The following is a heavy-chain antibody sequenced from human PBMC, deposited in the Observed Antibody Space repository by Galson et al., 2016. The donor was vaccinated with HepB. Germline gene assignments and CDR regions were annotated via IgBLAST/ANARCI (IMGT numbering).Heavy chain of an antibody. Sequence: SLRLSCAVSGFTFSRSWMHWVCQAPEKGLEWISYISSYGSTIYYADSVKGRFTISRDNAENSLYLQMNSLRAEDTAVYYCAKVRWLEPLDYWGQGTLVTVSS. CDR2: ISSYGSTI. CDR3: AKVRWLEPLDY. D-gene: IGHD6-19*01. V-gene: IGHV3-48*03. CDR1: GFTFSRSW. J-gene: IGHJ4*02.